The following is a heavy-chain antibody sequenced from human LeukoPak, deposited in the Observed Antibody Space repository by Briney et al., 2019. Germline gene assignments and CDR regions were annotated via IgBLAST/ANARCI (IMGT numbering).Heavy chain of an antibody. CDR1: GFTFSSYG. CDR2: IWYDGSNK. V-gene: IGHV3-33*06. CDR3: AKWGYSHLDY. J-gene: IGHJ4*02. Sequence: QSGGSLRLSCAASGFTFSSYGMHWVRQAPGKGLEWVALIWYDGSNKYYADSVKGRFTISRDNSKNTLYLQMNSLRAEDTAVYYCAKWGYSHLDYWGQGTLVTVSS. D-gene: IGHD5-18*01.